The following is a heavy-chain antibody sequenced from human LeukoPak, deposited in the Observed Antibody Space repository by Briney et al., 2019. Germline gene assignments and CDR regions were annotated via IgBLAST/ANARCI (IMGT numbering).Heavy chain of an antibody. J-gene: IGHJ4*02. Sequence: GTLSLTCAVSRGSISSSNWGSWLRQPPGKGLEWIGEIYHSGSTNYNPSLKSRVTISVDKSKNQFSLKLSAVTAAETGMYCCARVRSSRAFDYWGQGTLVTVSS. CDR1: RGSISSSNW. CDR3: ARVRSSRAFDY. V-gene: IGHV4-4*01. D-gene: IGHD1-26*01. CDR2: IYHSGST.